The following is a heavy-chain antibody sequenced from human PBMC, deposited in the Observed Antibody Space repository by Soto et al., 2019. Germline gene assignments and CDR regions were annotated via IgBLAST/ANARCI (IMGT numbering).Heavy chain of an antibody. D-gene: IGHD6-19*01. CDR1: GYTFTSYD. CDR2: MNPNSGNT. CDR3: ARDIAVAGDYYFDY. J-gene: IGHJ4*02. Sequence: QVQLVQSGAEVKKPGASVKVSCKASGYTFTSYDINWVRQATGQGLEWMGWMNPNSGNTGYAQKFQGRVTMTRNTSISTAYMELSSLRSEDTAVYYCARDIAVAGDYYFDYWGQGTLVTVSS. V-gene: IGHV1-8*01.